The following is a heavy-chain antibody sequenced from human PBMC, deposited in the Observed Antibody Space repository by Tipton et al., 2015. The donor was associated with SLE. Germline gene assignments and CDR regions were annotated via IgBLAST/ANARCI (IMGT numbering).Heavy chain of an antibody. D-gene: IGHD4-17*01. V-gene: IGHV4-38-2*01. CDR2: VYHTGTT. Sequence: TLSLTCGVSGYSITTGYYWGWIRQAPGQGLEWIGSVYHTGTTYDHPSLKSRVTISVDTSKNEIYLRLSSVTAADTAVYYCARGSDGEYVRYFDVWGPGTLVTVSS. CDR1: GYSITTGYY. J-gene: IGHJ2*01. CDR3: ARGSDGEYVRYFDV.